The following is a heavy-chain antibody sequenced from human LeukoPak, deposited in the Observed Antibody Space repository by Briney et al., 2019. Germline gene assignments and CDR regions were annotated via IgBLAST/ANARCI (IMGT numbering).Heavy chain of an antibody. CDR3: ARVHSDYGANPIDY. D-gene: IGHD4-17*01. V-gene: IGHV3-11*04. Sequence: GGSLRLSCAASGFTFSDYYMSWIRQAPGKGLEWVSYISSSGSTIYYADSVKGRFTISRDNSKNTLYLQMNSLRAEDTAVYYCARVHSDYGANPIDYWRQGTLVTVSS. J-gene: IGHJ4*02. CDR1: GFTFSDYY. CDR2: ISSSGSTI.